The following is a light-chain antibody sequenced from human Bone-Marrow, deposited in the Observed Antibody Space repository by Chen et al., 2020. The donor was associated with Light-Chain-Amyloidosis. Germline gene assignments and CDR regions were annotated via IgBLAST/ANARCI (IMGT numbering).Light chain of an antibody. Sequence: NFMLTQPHPVSESPGKTVIISCTRRSGSIATNDVQWYQQRPGSSPTTVIYEDDQRPSGVPDRFSGSIDRSSNSASLTISGLKTEDEADYYCQSYQGSSQGVFGGGTKLTVL. V-gene: IGLV6-57*01. CDR1: SGSIATND. CDR2: EDD. J-gene: IGLJ3*02. CDR3: QSYQGSSQGV.